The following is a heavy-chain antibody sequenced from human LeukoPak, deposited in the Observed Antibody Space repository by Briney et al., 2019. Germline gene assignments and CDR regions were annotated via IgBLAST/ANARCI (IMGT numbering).Heavy chain of an antibody. CDR1: GGSISSYY. V-gene: IGHV4-59*01. J-gene: IGHJ3*02. D-gene: IGHD4-17*01. CDR3: ARSDYGDYYDAFDI. CDR2: IYYSGST. Sequence: SETLSLTCTVSGGSISSYYWSWIRQPPGKGLEWIGYIYYSGSTNCNPSLKSRVTISVDTSKNQFSLKLSSVTAADTAVYYCARSDYGDYYDAFDIWGQGTMVTVSS.